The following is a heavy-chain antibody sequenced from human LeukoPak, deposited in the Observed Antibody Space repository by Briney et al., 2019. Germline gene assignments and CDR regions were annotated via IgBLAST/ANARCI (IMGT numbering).Heavy chain of an antibody. V-gene: IGHV1-8*01. CDR2: MNPRDNT. J-gene: IGHJ3*02. CDR3: ARYTQHYGFDI. D-gene: IGHD3-3*02. CDR1: RYTSTSPD. Sequence: RASVKVSCKASRYTSTSPDINWVRQATGRGLEWLGWMNPRDNTGYAQKFQGRVTLTRDKSINTAYMELSCLRSEDTAVYYCARYTQHYGFDICGQGTMVTVSA.